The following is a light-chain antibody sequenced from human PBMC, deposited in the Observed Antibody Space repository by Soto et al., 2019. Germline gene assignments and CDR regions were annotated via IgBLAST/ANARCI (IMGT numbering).Light chain of an antibody. CDR3: QHYNGYPYT. J-gene: IGKJ2*01. CDR1: HFISTW. CDR2: KAS. V-gene: IGKV1-5*03. Sequence: DIQLTQSPSTLSASVGDRVTITCRASHFISTWLAWYQQKPGKAPKLLIYKASSLQSGVPSRFSGSGSGTEFTLTISSLQPDDFATYYCQHYNGYPYTFGRGTRLEIK.